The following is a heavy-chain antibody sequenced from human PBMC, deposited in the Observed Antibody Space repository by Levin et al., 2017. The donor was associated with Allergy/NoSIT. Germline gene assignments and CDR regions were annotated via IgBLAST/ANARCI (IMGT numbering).Heavy chain of an antibody. CDR1: GFTFSSYA. CDR3: ARAENTDYYDSSGYYFNDAFDI. V-gene: IGHV3-30*04. D-gene: IGHD3-22*01. Sequence: LSLTCAASGFTFSSYAMHWVRQAPGKGLEWVAVISYDGSNKYYADSVKGRFTISRDNSKNTLYLQMNSLRAEDTAVYYCARAENTDYYDSSGYYFNDAFDIWGQGTMVTVSS. J-gene: IGHJ3*02. CDR2: ISYDGSNK.